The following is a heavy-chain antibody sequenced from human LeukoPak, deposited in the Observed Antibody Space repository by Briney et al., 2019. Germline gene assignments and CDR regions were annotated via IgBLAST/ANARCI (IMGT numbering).Heavy chain of an antibody. J-gene: IGHJ4*02. D-gene: IGHD3-10*01. CDR3: TVVNYGSGSYPLGY. V-gene: IGHV3-15*01. CDR1: GFTFSHAW. Sequence: GGSLRLSCAASGFTFSHAWMSWVRQAPGRGLEWVGRIKSKTDGGTTDYAAPVKGRFTISRDDSKNTLYLQMNSLKTEDTAVYYCTVVNYGSGSYPLGYWGQGTLVAVSS. CDR2: IKSKTDGGTT.